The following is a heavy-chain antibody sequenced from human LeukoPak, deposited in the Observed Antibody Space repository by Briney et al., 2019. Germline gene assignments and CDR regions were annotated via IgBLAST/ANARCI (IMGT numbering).Heavy chain of an antibody. CDR1: GYTFTGYY. CDR3: ARWDIVVVPAARPLDY. Sequence: ASVKVSCKASGYTFTGYYMHWVRQAPGQGLEWMGWINPNSGGTNYAQKFQGRVTMTRDTSISTAYMELSRLRSDDTAVYYCARWDIVVVPAARPLDYWGQGTLVTVSS. V-gene: IGHV1-2*02. D-gene: IGHD2-2*01. J-gene: IGHJ4*02. CDR2: INPNSGGT.